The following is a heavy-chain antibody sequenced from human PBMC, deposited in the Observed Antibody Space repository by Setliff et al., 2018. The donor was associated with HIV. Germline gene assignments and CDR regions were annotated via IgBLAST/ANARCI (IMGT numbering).Heavy chain of an antibody. J-gene: IGHJ4*02. D-gene: IGHD6-13*01. Sequence: AGSLRLSCAASGFTFSYSWMNWVRQAPGKGLEWVGRIKSKIYGGTAEYATPVKGRFTISRDDSENMLYLQMNDLKTEDTAVYYCMDFVIAGAWDYWGQGTLVTVSS. CDR1: GFTFSYSW. V-gene: IGHV3-15*01. CDR3: MDFVIAGAWDY. CDR2: IKSKIYGGTA.